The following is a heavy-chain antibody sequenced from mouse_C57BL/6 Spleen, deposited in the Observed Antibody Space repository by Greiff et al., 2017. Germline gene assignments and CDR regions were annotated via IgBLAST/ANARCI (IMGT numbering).Heavy chain of an antibody. CDR3: ARYEGNYAYAMDY. CDR2: IRNKANGYTT. Sequence: EVKVEESGGGLVQPGGSLSLSCAASGFTFTDYYMSWVRQPPGKALEWLGFIRNKANGYTTEYSASVKGRFTISRDNSQSILYLQMNALRAEDSATYYCARYEGNYAYAMDYWGQGTSVTVSS. CDR1: GFTFTDYY. D-gene: IGHD2-1*01. J-gene: IGHJ4*01. V-gene: IGHV7-3*01.